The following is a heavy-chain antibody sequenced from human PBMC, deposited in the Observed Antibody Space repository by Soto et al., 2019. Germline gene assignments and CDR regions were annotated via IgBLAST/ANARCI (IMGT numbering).Heavy chain of an antibody. CDR3: ARDKTSLSWDGMDV. J-gene: IGHJ6*02. Sequence: QVQLVQSGAEVKKPGSSVKVSCKASGSTFSSYAISWVRQAPGQGLEWMGGIIPIFGTANYAQKFQGRVTITADESTSTADMELSSLRSEDTAVYYCARDKTSLSWDGMDVWGQGTTVTVSS. D-gene: IGHD3-10*01. V-gene: IGHV1-69*01. CDR1: GSTFSSYA. CDR2: IIPIFGTA.